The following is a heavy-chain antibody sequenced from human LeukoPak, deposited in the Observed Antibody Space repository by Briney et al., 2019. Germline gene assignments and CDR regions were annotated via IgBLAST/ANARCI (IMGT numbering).Heavy chain of an antibody. Sequence: ASVKVSCKASGYTFTSYGISWVRQAPGQGLEFMVWISDYNGNTNYAQKLQVRVTMTTDTAPSTAYMELRNLRSHEPAVYDCARDAYGSGGPIAWLDYWGQGTLVTVSS. V-gene: IGHV1-18*01. D-gene: IGHD3-10*01. CDR1: GYTFTSYG. CDR3: ARDAYGSGGPIAWLDY. CDR2: ISDYNGNT. J-gene: IGHJ4*02.